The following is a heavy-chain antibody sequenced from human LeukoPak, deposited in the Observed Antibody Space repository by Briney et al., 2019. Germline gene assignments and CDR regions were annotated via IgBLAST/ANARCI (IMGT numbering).Heavy chain of an antibody. J-gene: IGHJ4*02. D-gene: IGHD3-22*01. CDR3: AKGGEVGGGGYTCDS. CDR1: GFTFGDYA. CDR2: ISGSGVSI. Sequence: PGGSLRLSCAASGFTFGDYAMTWVRQIPGQGLEWVASISGSGVSIFYADSVKGRFIISRDKSKNTVYLQMNSLRVDDAGAYFCAKGGEVGGGGYTCDSWGQGTPVSVSS. V-gene: IGHV3-23*01.